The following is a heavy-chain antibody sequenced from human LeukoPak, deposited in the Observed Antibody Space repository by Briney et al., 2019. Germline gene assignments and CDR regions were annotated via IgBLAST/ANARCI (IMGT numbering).Heavy chain of an antibody. V-gene: IGHV4-39*01. J-gene: IGHJ4*02. CDR1: GGSISSSSYY. Sequence: SETLSLTCTVSGGSISSSSYYWGWIRQPPGKAREWIGSIYYSGRTYYNPSLKSRVTISVDTSKNQFSLKLSSVTAADTAVYYCARQRYYYDSSGYYYVDYWGQGTLVTVSS. CDR2: IYYSGRT. CDR3: ARQRYYYDSSGYYYVDY. D-gene: IGHD3-22*01.